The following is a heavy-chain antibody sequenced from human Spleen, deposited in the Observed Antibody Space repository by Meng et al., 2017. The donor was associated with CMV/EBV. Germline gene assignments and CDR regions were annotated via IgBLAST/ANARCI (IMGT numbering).Heavy chain of an antibody. Sequence: GSLRLSCTVSGYSISSGYYWGWIRQPPGKGLEWIGSIYHSGSTYYNPSLKSRVTISVDTSKNQFSLKLSSVTAADTAVYYCARGEIEMATVDWGQGTLVTVSS. J-gene: IGHJ4*02. CDR1: GYSISSGYY. V-gene: IGHV4-38-2*02. CDR2: IYHSGST. D-gene: IGHD5-24*01. CDR3: ARGEIEMATVD.